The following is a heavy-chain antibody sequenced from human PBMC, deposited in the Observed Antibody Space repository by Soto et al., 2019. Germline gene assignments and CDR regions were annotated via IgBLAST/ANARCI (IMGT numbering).Heavy chain of an antibody. CDR3: ARGRIAAAGRWFDP. V-gene: IGHV1-8*01. CDR2: MNPNSGNT. D-gene: IGHD6-13*01. Sequence: QVQLVQSGAEVKKPGASVKVSCKASGYTFTSYDINWVRQATGQGLEWMGWMNPNSGNTGYAQKFQGRVTMTRNTSISTDYRELSSLRSEDTAVYYCARGRIAAAGRWFDPWGQGTLVTVSS. CDR1: GYTFTSYD. J-gene: IGHJ5*02.